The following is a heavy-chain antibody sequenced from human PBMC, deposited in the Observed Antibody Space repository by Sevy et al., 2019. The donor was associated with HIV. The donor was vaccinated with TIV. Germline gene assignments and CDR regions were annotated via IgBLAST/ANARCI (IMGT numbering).Heavy chain of an antibody. Sequence: GGSLRLSCAASGFTFSSYSMNWVRQAPGKGLEWVSSISSSSSYIYYADSVKGRFTISRDNAKNSLYLQMNSLRAEDTAVYYCARDPSLRYSGFDPSFDYWGQGTLVTVSS. CDR2: ISSSSSYI. J-gene: IGHJ4*02. V-gene: IGHV3-21*01. CDR1: GFTFSSYS. CDR3: ARDPSLRYSGFDPSFDY. D-gene: IGHD5-12*01.